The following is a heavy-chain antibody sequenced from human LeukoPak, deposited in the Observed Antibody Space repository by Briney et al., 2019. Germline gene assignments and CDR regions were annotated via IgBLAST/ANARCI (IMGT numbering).Heavy chain of an antibody. CDR1: GFTFSSYG. D-gene: IGHD3-3*01. CDR3: ARDQSYYDFWSGYYTRENYMDV. CDR2: IQYDGSNQ. Sequence: QPGGSLRLSCTASGFTFSSYGMHWVRQAPGKGLERVAYIQYDGSNQQYADSVKGRFTISRDNAKNTLYLQMNSLRAEDTAVYYCARDQSYYDFWSGYYTRENYMDVWGKGTTVTVSS. V-gene: IGHV3-30*02. J-gene: IGHJ6*03.